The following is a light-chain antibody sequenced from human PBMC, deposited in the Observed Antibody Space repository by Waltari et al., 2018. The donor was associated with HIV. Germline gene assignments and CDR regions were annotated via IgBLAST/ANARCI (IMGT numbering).Light chain of an antibody. CDR1: QSLFYGPNNKNY. Sequence: IVMTQSPNSLAVSLGERATINCKSSQSLFYGPNNKNYLAWYQQKAGQPPMLLFYWASTRQSGVPDRFSGGGSGAEFTLTINSLQAEDVAIYYCQQYYSTLWTFDQGTRVEI. CDR3: QQYYSTLWT. CDR2: WAS. V-gene: IGKV4-1*01. J-gene: IGKJ1*01.